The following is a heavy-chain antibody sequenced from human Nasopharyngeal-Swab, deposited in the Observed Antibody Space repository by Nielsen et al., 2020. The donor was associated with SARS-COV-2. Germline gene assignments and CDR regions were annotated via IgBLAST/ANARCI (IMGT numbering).Heavy chain of an antibody. D-gene: IGHD3-3*01. J-gene: IGHJ6*02. CDR2: ISSSSNYI. Sequence: GSLRLSCAASGFTFNNYNFNWVRQAPGKGLEWVSSISSSSNYIYYADSVKGRFTISSDNAKNSPDLQMNSLRAEDTAVYYCARDGLDYDFWSAYFMDVWGQGTTVTVSS. CDR1: GFTFNNYN. CDR3: ARDGLDYDFWSAYFMDV. V-gene: IGHV3-21*01.